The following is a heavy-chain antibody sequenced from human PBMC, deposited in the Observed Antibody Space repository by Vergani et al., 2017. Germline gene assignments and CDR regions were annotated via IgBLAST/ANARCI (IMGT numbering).Heavy chain of an antibody. CDR1: GGSISSSSYY. D-gene: IGHD3-22*01. CDR3: ARESSYYDSSGYYALFDY. J-gene: IGHJ4*02. CDR2: IYTSGST. V-gene: IGHV4-39*07. Sequence: QLQLQESGPGLVKPSETLSLTCTVSGGSISSSSYYWGWIRQPPGKGLEWIGSIYTSGSTNYNPSLKSRVTISVDTSKNQFSLKLSSVTAADTAVYYCARESSYYDSSGYYALFDYWGQGTLVTVSS.